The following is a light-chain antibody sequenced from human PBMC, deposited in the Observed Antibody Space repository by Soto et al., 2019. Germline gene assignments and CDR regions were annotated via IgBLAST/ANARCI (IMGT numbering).Light chain of an antibody. Sequence: QSVLTQPPSASETPGQRVTISCSGSSSNIGSNYVYWYQQIPGTPPKLLIYRNNQRPSGVPDRFSGSKSGTSASLAISGLRSEDEADYYCAAWDDSLSGVVFGGGTQLTVL. CDR1: SSNIGSNY. CDR2: RNN. J-gene: IGLJ2*01. CDR3: AAWDDSLSGVV. V-gene: IGLV1-47*01.